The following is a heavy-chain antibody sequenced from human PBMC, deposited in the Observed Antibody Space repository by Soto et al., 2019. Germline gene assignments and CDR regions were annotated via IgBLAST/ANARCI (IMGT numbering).Heavy chain of an antibody. Sequence: EASVKVSCKASGGTFSSYTISWVRQAPGQGLEWMGRIIPILGIANYAQKFQGRVTITADKSTSTAYMELSSLRSEDTAVYYCARDSVVPAARGSNWFDPWGQGTLVTVSS. D-gene: IGHD2-2*01. CDR1: GGTFSSYT. V-gene: IGHV1-69*04. CDR2: IIPILGIA. CDR3: ARDSVVPAARGSNWFDP. J-gene: IGHJ5*02.